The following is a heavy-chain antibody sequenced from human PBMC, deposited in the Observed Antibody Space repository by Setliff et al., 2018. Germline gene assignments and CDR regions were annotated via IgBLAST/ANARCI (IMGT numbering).Heavy chain of an antibody. CDR3: SRHGNVDTFDY. V-gene: IGHV5-51*01. Sequence: GESLKISCKGSGYSFTTYWIGWVRQMPGKGLEWMGIIYPGDSDTRYSPSLQGQVTFSADRSISTAYLQWSSLKASDTAIYYCSRHGNVDTFDYWGQGTLVTVSS. CDR1: GYSFTTYW. CDR2: IYPGDSDT. J-gene: IGHJ4*02. D-gene: IGHD5-18*01.